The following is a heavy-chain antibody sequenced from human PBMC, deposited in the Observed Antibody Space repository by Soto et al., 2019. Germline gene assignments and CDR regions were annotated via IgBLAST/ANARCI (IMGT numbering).Heavy chain of an antibody. CDR1: GGSISSSSYY. D-gene: IGHD6-19*01. Sequence: QLQLQESGPGLVKPSETLSLTCTVSGGSISSSSYYWGWIRQPPGKGLEWIGSIYYSGSTYYNTSLKSRVTISVDTSKNRFTLKLSAVTGADTDVYYCARHEAPSGWYFDYWGQGTLVTVSS. V-gene: IGHV4-39*01. CDR3: ARHEAPSGWYFDY. J-gene: IGHJ4*02. CDR2: IYYSGST.